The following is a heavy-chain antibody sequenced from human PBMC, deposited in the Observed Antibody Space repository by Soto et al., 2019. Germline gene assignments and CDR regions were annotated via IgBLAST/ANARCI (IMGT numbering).Heavy chain of an antibody. CDR2: ISVYNGNT. D-gene: IGHD3-22*01. J-gene: IGHJ5*02. V-gene: IGHV1-18*01. Sequence: QVQLVQSGAEVKTPGASVKVSCKASGDTFTSYGISWVRQAHGQGLEWMGWISVYNGNTNYAQKLQGRVTMTTDTSTSTAYMELRSLRSDDTAVYYCARVGLRYYYDSSAWGWFDPWGQGTLVTVSS. CDR1: GDTFTSYG. CDR3: ARVGLRYYYDSSAWGWFDP.